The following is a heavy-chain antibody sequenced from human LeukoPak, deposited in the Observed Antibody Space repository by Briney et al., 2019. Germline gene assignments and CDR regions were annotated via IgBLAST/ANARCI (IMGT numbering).Heavy chain of an antibody. CDR2: IYYSGST. CDR3: ARVPDYYYYMDV. V-gene: IGHV4-59*01. J-gene: IGHJ6*03. CDR1: GGSISSYY. D-gene: IGHD1-1*01. Sequence: TSETLSLTCTVSGGSISSYYWSWIRQPPGKGLEWIGYIYYSGSTNYNPSLKSRVTISADTSKNQFSLKLSSVTAADTAVYYCARVPDYYYYMDVWGKGTTVTVSS.